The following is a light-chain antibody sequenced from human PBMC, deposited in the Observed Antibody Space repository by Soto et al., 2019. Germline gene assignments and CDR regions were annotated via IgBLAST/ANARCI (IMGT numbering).Light chain of an antibody. V-gene: IGKV1-5*03. Sequence: DIQMTQSPSTLSASVGDTVTITCRASQSISAWLAWYQQKPGKAPKLLIYKASSLESGVPSRVSGSGSGTEFTLTISSRQPDDFATYYCHQYYNYCSWTFGQGTKVEIK. J-gene: IGKJ1*01. CDR1: QSISAW. CDR3: HQYYNYCSWT. CDR2: KAS.